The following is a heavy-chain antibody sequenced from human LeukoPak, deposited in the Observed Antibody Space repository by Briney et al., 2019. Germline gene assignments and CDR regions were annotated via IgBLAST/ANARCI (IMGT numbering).Heavy chain of an antibody. CDR2: ISAYNGKT. V-gene: IGHV1-18*01. CDR3: ARDTLRYFRGSAYYYMDV. Sequence: ASVKVSCKASGYTFTSYGITWVRQAPGQGLEGMGWISAYNGKTNYAQNLQGRVAMTTDTSTSTAYMQLRSLRSDDTAVYYCARDTLRYFRGSAYYYMDVWGKGTTVTISS. CDR1: GYTFTSYG. J-gene: IGHJ6*03. D-gene: IGHD3-9*01.